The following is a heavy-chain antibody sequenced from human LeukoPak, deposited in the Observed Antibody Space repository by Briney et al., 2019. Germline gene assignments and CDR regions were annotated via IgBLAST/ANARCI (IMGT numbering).Heavy chain of an antibody. CDR2: IYTSGST. Sequence: SQTLSLTCTVSGGSISSGSYYWSWIRQPAGKGLEWIGRIYTSGSTNYNPSLKSRVTISVDTSKNQFSLKLSSVTAADTAVYYCARIYSSSWFLNWFDPWGQGTLVTVSS. CDR3: ARIYSSSWFLNWFDP. D-gene: IGHD6-13*01. V-gene: IGHV4-61*02. CDR1: GGSISSGSYY. J-gene: IGHJ5*02.